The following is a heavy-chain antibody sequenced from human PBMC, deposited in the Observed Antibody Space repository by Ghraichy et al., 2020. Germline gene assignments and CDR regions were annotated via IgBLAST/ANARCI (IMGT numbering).Heavy chain of an antibody. D-gene: IGHD2-15*01. CDR3: ARSARGYCSGGSCYPFYYYYGMDV. J-gene: IGHJ6*02. Sequence: SQTLSLTCNVSGGTITSASYYWAWIRQPPGMGLEWIGNIYYSGDTYYNSSLKSRVTMSIDSSKNQFSLRLHSVTAADTAVYYCARSARGYCSGGSCYPFYYYYGMDVWGQGTTVTVSS. CDR1: GGTITSASYY. V-gene: IGHV4-39*01. CDR2: IYYSGDT.